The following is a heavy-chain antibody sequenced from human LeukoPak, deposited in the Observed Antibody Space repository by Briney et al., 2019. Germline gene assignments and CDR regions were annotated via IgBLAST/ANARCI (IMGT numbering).Heavy chain of an antibody. V-gene: IGHV1-8*02. D-gene: IGHD6-6*01. Sequence: ASVKVSCKASGGTFSSYDINWVRQATGQGLEWMGWMNPNSGNTGYAQKFQGRVTMTRNTSISTAYMELSSLRSEDTAVYYCARDLGDLSSLDPWGQGTLVTVSS. CDR2: MNPNSGNT. J-gene: IGHJ5*02. CDR3: ARDLGDLSSLDP. CDR1: GGTFSSYD.